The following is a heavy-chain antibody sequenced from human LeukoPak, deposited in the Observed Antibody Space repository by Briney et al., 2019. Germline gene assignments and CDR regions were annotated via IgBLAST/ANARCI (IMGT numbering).Heavy chain of an antibody. CDR3: ARVNRDGYNYFDY. J-gene: IGHJ4*02. D-gene: IGHD5-12*01. CDR2: ISWNSGSI. V-gene: IGHV3-9*01. CDR1: GFTFDDYA. Sequence: GGSLRLSCAASGFTFDDYAMHWVRQAPGKGLEWVSGISWNSGSIGYADSVKGRFTISRDNSKNTLYLQMNSLRAEDTAVYYCARVNRDGYNYFDYWGQGTLVTVSS.